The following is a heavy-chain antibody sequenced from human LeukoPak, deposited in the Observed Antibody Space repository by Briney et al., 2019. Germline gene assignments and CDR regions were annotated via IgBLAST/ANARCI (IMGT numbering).Heavy chain of an antibody. J-gene: IGHJ4*02. CDR1: GFTFSSFG. V-gene: IGHV3-30*12. D-gene: IGHD6-13*01. Sequence: GGSLRLSCAASGFTFSSFGMHWVRQAPGKGLEWVTVVLKDGTDKDYADSVKGRFTISRDNAKNSLYLQMNSLRDEDTAVYYCARDYSSSWYGDYWGQGTLVTVSS. CDR2: VLKDGTDK. CDR3: ARDYSSSWYGDY.